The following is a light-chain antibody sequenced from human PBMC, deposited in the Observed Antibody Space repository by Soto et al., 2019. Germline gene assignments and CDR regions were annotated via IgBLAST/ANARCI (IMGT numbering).Light chain of an antibody. Sequence: DVVMTQSPLSLPVIPGEPASISCTSSQTLLNSNGHNYLDWYLQKPGQSRQLLIYLGSNRASGVPDRFSGSGSGTEFTLKISRVEAEDVGMYYGMQTLQPPPWSVGQGTEVEIK. J-gene: IGKJ1*01. V-gene: IGKV2-28*01. CDR2: LGS. CDR3: MQTLQPPPWS. CDR1: QTLLNSNGHNY.